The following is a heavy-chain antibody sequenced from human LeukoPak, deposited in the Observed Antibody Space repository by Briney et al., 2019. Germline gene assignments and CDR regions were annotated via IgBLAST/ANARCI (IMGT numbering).Heavy chain of an antibody. Sequence: GGSLRLSCAASGFTFSSYAMSWVRQAPGKGLKWVSAISGSGGSTYYADSVKGRFTISRDNSKNTLYLQMNSLRAEDTAVYYCAKPPNTIFGVVISYYYYMDVWGKGTTVTVSS. CDR1: GFTFSSYA. CDR3: AKPPNTIFGVVISYYYYMDV. CDR2: ISGSGGST. D-gene: IGHD3-3*01. V-gene: IGHV3-23*01. J-gene: IGHJ6*03.